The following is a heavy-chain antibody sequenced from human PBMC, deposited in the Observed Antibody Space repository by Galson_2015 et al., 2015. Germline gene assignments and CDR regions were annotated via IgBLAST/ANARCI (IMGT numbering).Heavy chain of an antibody. V-gene: IGHV1-46*01. D-gene: IGHD3-16*02. Sequence: SVKVSCKASGYTLTSYYMHWVRQAPGQGLEWTGIINPSGGSTSYAQKFQGRVTMTRDTSTSTVYMELSSLRSEDTAVYYCARDKRVTFGGVIVTFAFDIWGQGTMVTVSS. CDR3: ARDKRVTFGGVIVTFAFDI. J-gene: IGHJ3*02. CDR2: INPSGGST. CDR1: GYTLTSYY.